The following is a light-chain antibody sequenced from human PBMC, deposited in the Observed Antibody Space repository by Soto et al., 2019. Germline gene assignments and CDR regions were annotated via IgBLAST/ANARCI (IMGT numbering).Light chain of an antibody. J-gene: IGKJ4*01. CDR3: QHRAYGPPVDA. V-gene: IGKV3-11*01. CDR2: DAS. Sequence: EIVLTQSPATLSLSPGERATLSCRASQSISSNLAWYHHKPGHAPRLLMYDASNRATDIPARFSGSGATTDFTLTISRLEPEDSAVYYCQHRAYGPPVDAFGGGTQVEIQ. CDR1: QSISSN.